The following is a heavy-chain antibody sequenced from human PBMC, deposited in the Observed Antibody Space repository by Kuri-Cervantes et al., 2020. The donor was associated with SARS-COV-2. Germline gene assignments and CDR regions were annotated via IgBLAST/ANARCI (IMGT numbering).Heavy chain of an antibody. Sequence: CTVSGGSISSYYWSWIRQPPGKGLEWIGYVYHSGSANYNPSLKSRVTISVDTSKNQFSLKLSSVTAADTAVYYCASDRAAAGWGQGTLVTVSS. CDR1: GGSISSYY. CDR2: VYHSGSA. CDR3: ASDRAAAG. J-gene: IGHJ4*02. D-gene: IGHD6-13*01. V-gene: IGHV4-59*01.